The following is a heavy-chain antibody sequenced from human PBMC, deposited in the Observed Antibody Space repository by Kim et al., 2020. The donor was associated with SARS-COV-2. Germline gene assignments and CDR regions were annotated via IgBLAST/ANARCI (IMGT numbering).Heavy chain of an antibody. V-gene: IGHV1-2*06. CDR3: AKEQAQNGMDV. Sequence: ASVKVSCKASGDTFTGYYMHWVRQAPGQGLEWMGRINPNSGVTNYAQKFQGRVTLTRDTSINTAYMELTSLRSDDTAMYFCAKEQAQNGMDVWGQGTTVTVS. CDR2: INPNSGVT. J-gene: IGHJ6*02. CDR1: GDTFTGYY.